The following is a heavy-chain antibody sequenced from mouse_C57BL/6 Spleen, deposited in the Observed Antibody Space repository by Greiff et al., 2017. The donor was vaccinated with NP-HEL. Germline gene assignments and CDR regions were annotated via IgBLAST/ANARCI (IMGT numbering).Heavy chain of an antibody. Sequence: QFQLQQPGAELVKPGASVKLSCKASGYTFPTYWMHWVKQRPGRGLAWIGRIVPNSGGPKYNEKFKSKATLTVDKPSSTAYMQLSSLTSEDSAVYYCAREGLLRFPDYWGQGTTLTVSS. D-gene: IGHD1-1*01. J-gene: IGHJ2*01. CDR1: GYTFPTYW. CDR3: AREGLLRFPDY. V-gene: IGHV1-72*01. CDR2: IVPNSGGP.